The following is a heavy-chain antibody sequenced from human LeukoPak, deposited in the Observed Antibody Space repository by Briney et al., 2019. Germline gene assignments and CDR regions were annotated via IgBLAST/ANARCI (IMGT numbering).Heavy chain of an antibody. CDR1: GSTFSDQY. J-gene: IGHJ3*02. Sequence: PGGSLRLSCAASGSTFSDQYMDWVRQAPGKGLQWVGRTGNEASRYTTEYAASVKGRFTISRDDSKNSLYLQMNSLKTEDTALYYCTRGYSGRSVYAFDIWGQGTMVTVSS. CDR2: TGNEASRYTT. D-gene: IGHD1-26*01. V-gene: IGHV3-72*01. CDR3: TRGYSGRSVYAFDI.